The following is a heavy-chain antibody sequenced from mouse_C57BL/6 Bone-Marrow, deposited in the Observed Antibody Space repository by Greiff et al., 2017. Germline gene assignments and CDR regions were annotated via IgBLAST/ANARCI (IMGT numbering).Heavy chain of an antibody. CDR3: ARSRWLVYSAGFAY. D-gene: IGHD2-3*01. CDR2: INPSTGGT. Sequence: VQLQQSGPELVKPGASVKISCKASGYSFTGYYMNWVKQSPEKSLEWIGEINPSTGGTTYNQKFKAKATLTVDKSSSTAYMQLKSLTSEDSAVYYCARSRWLVYSAGFAYWGQGTLVTVSA. J-gene: IGHJ3*01. V-gene: IGHV1-42*01. CDR1: GYSFTGYY.